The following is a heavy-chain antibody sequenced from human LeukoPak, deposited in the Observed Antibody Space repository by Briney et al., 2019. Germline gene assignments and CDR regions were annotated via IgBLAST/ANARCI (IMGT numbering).Heavy chain of an antibody. CDR3: ARAPGAMIVLG. J-gene: IGHJ4*02. V-gene: IGHV3-21*01. CDR2: ISSDNNYI. Sequence: GGSLRLSCAASGFTFSSYSMNWVRQAPGKGLEWVSSISSDNNYIYYADSVKGRFTISRDNAKNSLYLQMNSLRVEDTAVYYCARAPGAMIVLGWGQGTLVTVSS. CDR1: GFTFSSYS. D-gene: IGHD3-22*01.